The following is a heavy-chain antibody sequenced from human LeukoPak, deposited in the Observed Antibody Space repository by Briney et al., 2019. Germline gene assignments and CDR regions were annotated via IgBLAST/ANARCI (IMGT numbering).Heavy chain of an antibody. D-gene: IGHD3-22*01. Sequence: PGGSLRLSCAASGXTFSSYGMHWVRQAPGKGLEWVVVISYDGSNKYYADSVKGRFTISRDNSKNTLYLQMNSLTAEDTAVYYCAKAAPTYYYDSSGYYPGDYWGQGTLVTVSS. V-gene: IGHV3-30*18. CDR2: ISYDGSNK. CDR3: AKAAPTYYYDSSGYYPGDY. J-gene: IGHJ4*02. CDR1: GXTFSSYG.